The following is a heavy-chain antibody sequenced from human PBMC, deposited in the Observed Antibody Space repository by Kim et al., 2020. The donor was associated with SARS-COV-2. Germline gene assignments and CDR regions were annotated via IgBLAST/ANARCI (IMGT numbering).Heavy chain of an antibody. J-gene: IGHJ4*02. D-gene: IGHD6-6*01. CDR1: GGTFSSYA. CDR2: IIPILGIA. Sequence: SVKVSCKASGGTFSSYAISWVRQAPGQGLEWMGRIIPILGIANYAQKFQGRVTITADKSTSTAYMELSSLRSEDTAVYYCARDHEYSTGGENFDYWGQGTLVTVSS. V-gene: IGHV1-69*04. CDR3: ARDHEYSTGGENFDY.